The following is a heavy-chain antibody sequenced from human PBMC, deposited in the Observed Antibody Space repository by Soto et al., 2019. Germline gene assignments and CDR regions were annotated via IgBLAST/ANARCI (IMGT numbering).Heavy chain of an antibody. D-gene: IGHD3-10*01. Sequence: ASVKVSCKASGYTFSNYGINWVRQAPGQGLEWMGWISAYNGNTNNARKLQGRGTMTTDTSTSTAYMELSSLRSDDTATYYCTRAYGAETFDFWGQGTRVTVSS. V-gene: IGHV1-18*01. CDR3: TRAYGAETFDF. CDR2: ISAYNGNT. J-gene: IGHJ5*01. CDR1: GYTFSNYG.